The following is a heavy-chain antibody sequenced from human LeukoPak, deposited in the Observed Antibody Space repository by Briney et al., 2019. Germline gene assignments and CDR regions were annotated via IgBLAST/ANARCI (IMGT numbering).Heavy chain of an antibody. CDR3: ARVITTSSRFPDY. CDR2: INPNTGTT. J-gene: IGHJ4*02. CDR1: GYTFTDFY. D-gene: IGHD3-22*01. Sequence: GASVKVSCRASGYTFTDFYIHWVRQAPGQGLEWMGWINPNTGTTNYPQKFQGRVTMTRDTSISTVYIELNRLRSDDTAMYYCARVITTSSRFPDYWGQGTLVTVSS. V-gene: IGHV1-2*02.